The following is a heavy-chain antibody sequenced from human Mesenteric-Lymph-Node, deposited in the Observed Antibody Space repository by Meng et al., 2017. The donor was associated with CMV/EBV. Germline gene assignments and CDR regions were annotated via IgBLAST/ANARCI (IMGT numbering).Heavy chain of an antibody. CDR2: INPNSGGR. Sequence: ASVKVSCKASGYTFTDYYIHWVRQAPGQGLEWMGWINPNSGGRNYAQKFQGRVTMTRDTSISTVYMELSRLASDDTAVYYCARPAYCGANCYFNFDYWGQGTLVTVSS. J-gene: IGHJ4*02. V-gene: IGHV1-2*02. D-gene: IGHD2-21*01. CDR3: ARPAYCGANCYFNFDY. CDR1: GYTFTDYY.